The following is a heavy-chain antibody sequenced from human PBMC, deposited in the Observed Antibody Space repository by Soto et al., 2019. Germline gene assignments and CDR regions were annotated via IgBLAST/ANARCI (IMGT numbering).Heavy chain of an antibody. V-gene: IGHV1-18*01. CDR2: ISANNGNT. J-gene: IGHJ4*02. D-gene: IGHD2-8*01. Sequence: QVRLVQSGPEVKKPGASVKVSCKASGYTFTTFGISWVRQAPGQGLEWVGWISANNGNTKYSQKFQGRVSLTTETSASTAYMELRSLRSDDTAVYDCERSASFEIYAITPVEFWGQGALVTVSS. CDR1: GYTFTTFG. CDR3: ERSASFEIYAITPVEF.